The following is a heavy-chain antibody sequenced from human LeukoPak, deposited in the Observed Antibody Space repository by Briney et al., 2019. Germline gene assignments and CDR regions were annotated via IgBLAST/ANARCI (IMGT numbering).Heavy chain of an antibody. Sequence: GGSLRLSCAASGFTFSSYGMSWVRQAPGKGLEWVSAISGSGGSTFYADSVKGRFTISRDNSKNTLYLEMSSMRAEVRAVYYCAKYYYDGTGSNLFDYWGQGTLVTVSS. J-gene: IGHJ4*02. CDR3: AKYYYDGTGSNLFDY. CDR1: GFTFSSYG. V-gene: IGHV3-23*01. D-gene: IGHD3-22*01. CDR2: ISGSGGST.